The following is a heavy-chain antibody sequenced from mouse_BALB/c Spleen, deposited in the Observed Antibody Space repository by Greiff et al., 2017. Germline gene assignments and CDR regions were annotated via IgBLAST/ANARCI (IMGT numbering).Heavy chain of an antibody. Sequence: QVQLQQSGAELVKPGASVKLSCKASGYTFTSYYMYWVKQRPGQGLEWIGEINPSNGGTNFNEKFKSKATLTVDKSSSTAYMQLSSLTSEDSAVYYCTRSGGNYTFDYWGQGTTLTVSS. CDR2: INPSNGGT. V-gene: IGHV1S81*02. CDR1: GYTFTSYY. CDR3: TRSGGNYTFDY. D-gene: IGHD2-1*01. J-gene: IGHJ2*01.